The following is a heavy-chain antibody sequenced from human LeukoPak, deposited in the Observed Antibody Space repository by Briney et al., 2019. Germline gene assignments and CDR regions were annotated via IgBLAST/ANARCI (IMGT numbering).Heavy chain of an antibody. J-gene: IGHJ3*02. CDR3: ARGFRGRFSVWDAFQI. D-gene: IGHD3-10*01. CDR1: GYSISSGYY. CDR2: IYHSGRT. Sequence: SETLSLTCTVSGYSISSGYYWGWIRQPPGKGLEWIGSIYHSGRTFYNPSLKSRVTISVDTSKNQFSLKLTSVTAADTAVYYCARGFRGRFSVWDAFQIWGQGTMVTVSS. V-gene: IGHV4-38-2*02.